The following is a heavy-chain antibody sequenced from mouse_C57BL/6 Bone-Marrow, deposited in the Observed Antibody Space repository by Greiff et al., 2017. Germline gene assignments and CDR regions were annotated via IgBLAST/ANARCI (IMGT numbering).Heavy chain of an antibody. CDR1: GYTFTSYW. D-gene: IGHD2-4*01. V-gene: IGHV1-50*01. J-gene: IGHJ1*03. CDR2: IDPSDSYT. Sequence: VQLQQPGAELVKPGASVKLSCKASGYTFTSYWMQWVKQRPGQGLEWIGEIDPSDSYTNSNQKFKGKATLTVDTSSSTAYMQLSSLTSEDSAVYYCASRSTMITTGWYCDVWGTGTTVTVSS. CDR3: ASRSTMITTGWYCDV.